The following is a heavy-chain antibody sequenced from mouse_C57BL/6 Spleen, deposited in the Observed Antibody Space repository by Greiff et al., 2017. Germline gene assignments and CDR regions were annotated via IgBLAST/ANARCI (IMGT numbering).Heavy chain of an antibody. CDR3: ARSYYYGSSWYFDV. CDR1: GYTFTSYW. D-gene: IGHD1-1*01. Sequence: VQLQQPGAELVRPGSSVKLSCKASGYTFTSYWMHWVKQRPIQGLEWIGNIDPSDSETHYNQKFKDKATVTVDKSSSTAYMQLSSLTSEDSAVYYCARSYYYGSSWYFDVWGKGTTVTVSS. J-gene: IGHJ1*03. V-gene: IGHV1-52*01. CDR2: IDPSDSET.